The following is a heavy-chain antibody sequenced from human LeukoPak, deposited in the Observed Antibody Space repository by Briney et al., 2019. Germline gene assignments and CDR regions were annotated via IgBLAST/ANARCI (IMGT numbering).Heavy chain of an antibody. V-gene: IGHV5-51*01. CDR2: IYPGDSDT. Sequence: GESLKISCEGSGYSFTSHWIGWVRQMPGKGLEWMGIIYPGDSDTRYSPSFQGQVTISADKSINTAYLQWSSLKASDTAIYYCASEYCSGGNCYFDYWGQGTMVTVSS. D-gene: IGHD2-15*01. CDR1: GYSFTSHW. CDR3: ASEYCSGGNCYFDY. J-gene: IGHJ4*02.